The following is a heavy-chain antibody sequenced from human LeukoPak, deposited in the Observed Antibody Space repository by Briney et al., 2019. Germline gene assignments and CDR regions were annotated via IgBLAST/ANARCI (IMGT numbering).Heavy chain of an antibody. Sequence: GGSLRLSCAASGFTFSSYWMHWVRQAPGKGLVWVSRISSDGSSTSYADSVKGRFTISRDNAKNTLYLQMNSLRAEDTAVYYCARDRLTCTNGVCYSEGFDYWGQGTLVTVSS. CDR1: GFTFSSYW. CDR2: ISSDGSST. CDR3: ARDRLTCTNGVCYSEGFDY. V-gene: IGHV3-74*01. J-gene: IGHJ4*02. D-gene: IGHD2-8*01.